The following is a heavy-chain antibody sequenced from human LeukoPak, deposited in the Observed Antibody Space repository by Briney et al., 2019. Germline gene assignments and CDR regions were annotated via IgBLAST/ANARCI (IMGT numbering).Heavy chain of an antibody. CDR1: GFIVSSNY. Sequence: PGGSLRLSCAASGFIVSSNYMSWVRQAPGKGLEWVSVIYSGGRTYYADSVKGRFTISRDNSRNTLYLQMNSLRAEDTAVYYCAKCGTTCYANAFYIWGQGTMVTVSS. CDR2: IYSGGRT. CDR3: AKCGTTCYANAFYI. V-gene: IGHV3-53*01. D-gene: IGHD2-2*01. J-gene: IGHJ3*02.